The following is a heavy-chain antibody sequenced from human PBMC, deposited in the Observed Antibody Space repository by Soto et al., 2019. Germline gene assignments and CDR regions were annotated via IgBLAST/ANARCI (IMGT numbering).Heavy chain of an antibody. V-gene: IGHV1-3*01. J-gene: IGHJ4*02. Sequence: QVLLVQSGAEVKKPGASVKVSCKASGYTFPRYAINWMRQAPGQSPEWMGWINPGNGNTKYSQRFQGRVTFTRDTSASTVYMELSSVTSEDTAVYYCARRGALTSYYYGYYFDYWGQGTLVTVSS. D-gene: IGHD3-9*01. CDR3: ARRGALTSYYYGYYFDY. CDR1: GYTFPRYA. CDR2: INPGNGNT.